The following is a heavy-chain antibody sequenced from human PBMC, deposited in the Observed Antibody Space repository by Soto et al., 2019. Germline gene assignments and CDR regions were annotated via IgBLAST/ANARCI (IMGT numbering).Heavy chain of an antibody. Sequence: EVQLVESGGGLVQPGGSLRLSCAASGFTVTSNFMTWVRQAPGKGLEWVSIIHGRGTTFYEESVRGRFTVSRDGSRNTLNLQITGLSAEDTAVYYCARSGNTYGSPFDYWGQETVVSVSS. CDR2: IHGRGTT. CDR1: GFTVTSNF. V-gene: IGHV3-66*01. CDR3: ARSGNTYGSPFDY. J-gene: IGHJ4*02. D-gene: IGHD5-18*01.